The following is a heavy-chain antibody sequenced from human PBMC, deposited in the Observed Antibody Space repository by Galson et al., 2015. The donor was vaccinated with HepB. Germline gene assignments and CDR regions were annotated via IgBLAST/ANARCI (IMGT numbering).Heavy chain of an antibody. Sequence: LTCTVSGGSISSSSYYWGWIRQPPGKGLEWIGSIYYSGSTYYNPSLKSRVTISVDTSKNQFSLKLSSVTAADTAVYYCARHVGGSSWFERGPHYYFDYWGQGTLVTVSS. CDR2: IYYSGST. V-gene: IGHV4-39*01. J-gene: IGHJ4*02. CDR3: ARHVGGSSWFERGPHYYFDY. D-gene: IGHD6-13*01. CDR1: GGSISSSSYY.